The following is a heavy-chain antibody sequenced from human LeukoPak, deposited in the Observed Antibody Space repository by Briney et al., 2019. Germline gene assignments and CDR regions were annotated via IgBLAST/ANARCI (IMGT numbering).Heavy chain of an antibody. CDR3: ARPRRCSSTSCTDAFDI. D-gene: IGHD2-2*01. V-gene: IGHV1-18*01. Sequence: GASVKVSCKASGYTFTSYGISWVRQAPGQGLEWMGWISAYNGNTNYAQKRQGRVTMTTDTSTSTAYMELRSLRSDDTAVYYCARPRRCSSTSCTDAFDIWGQGTMVTVSS. CDR1: GYTFTSYG. J-gene: IGHJ3*02. CDR2: ISAYNGNT.